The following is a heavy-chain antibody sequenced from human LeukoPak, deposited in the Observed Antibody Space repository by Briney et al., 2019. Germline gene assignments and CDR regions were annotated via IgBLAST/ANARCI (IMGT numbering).Heavy chain of an antibody. J-gene: IGHJ4*02. CDR2: ISWNSGDI. CDR3: ARDSDVVLVPAAPQY. V-gene: IGHV3-9*01. CDR1: GFTFDDYA. D-gene: IGHD2-2*01. Sequence: GGSLRLSCAASGFTFDDYAMHWVRQAPGKGLEWVSGISWNSGDIGYADSVKGRFTISRDNAKNTVYLEMNGLRAEDTVVYYCARDSDVVLVPAAPQYWGQGTLVTVSS.